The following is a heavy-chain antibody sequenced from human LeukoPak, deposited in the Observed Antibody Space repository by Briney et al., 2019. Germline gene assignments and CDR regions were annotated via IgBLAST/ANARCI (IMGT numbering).Heavy chain of an antibody. CDR1: GFTFSSYD. CDR3: ARGLPGGLGP. D-gene: IGHD2-15*01. Sequence: GGSLRLSCAASGFTFSSYDMHWVRQAIGEGLEWVSSISTAGDTYFSGSVKGRFTISRENAKNSLYLQMNSLRVGDTAVYYCARGLPGGLGPWGQGTLVTVSS. CDR2: ISTAGDT. V-gene: IGHV3-13*01. J-gene: IGHJ5*02.